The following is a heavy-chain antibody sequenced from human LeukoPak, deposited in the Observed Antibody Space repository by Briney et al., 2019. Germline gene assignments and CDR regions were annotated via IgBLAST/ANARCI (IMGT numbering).Heavy chain of an antibody. J-gene: IGHJ4*02. Sequence: GGSLRLSCAASGFTFSSYWMSWVRQAPGKGLEWVANIKQDGSEKYYVDSVKGRFTISRDNAKNSLYLQMNSLRAEDTAVYYCARESGNGEQWLGYWGQGTLVTVSS. CDR2: IKQDGSEK. CDR3: ARESGNGEQWLGY. D-gene: IGHD6-19*01. V-gene: IGHV3-7*03. CDR1: GFTFSSYW.